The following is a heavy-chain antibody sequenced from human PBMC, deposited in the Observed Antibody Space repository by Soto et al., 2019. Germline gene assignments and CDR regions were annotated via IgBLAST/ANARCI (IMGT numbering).Heavy chain of an antibody. CDR1: GFTFSTYW. CDR2: IKTDGTYA. Sequence: EVQLVESGGDLVQPGGSLRLSCAASGFTFSTYWMHWVRQAPGKGLLWVSRIKTDGTYATYADSVKGRFTISRDSAKNTLYLQMNSLRVEEGAVCYCAAGGRGYYASWGQGTVVTVSS. J-gene: IGHJ4*02. CDR3: AAGGRGYYAS. D-gene: IGHD3-22*01. V-gene: IGHV3-74*01.